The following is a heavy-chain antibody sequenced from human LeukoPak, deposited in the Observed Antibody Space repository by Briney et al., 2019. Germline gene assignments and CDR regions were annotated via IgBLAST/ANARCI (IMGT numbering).Heavy chain of an antibody. CDR3: AKGPFYDFWSGYYDWFDP. J-gene: IGHJ5*02. CDR2: ISGSGNRT. Sequence: GGSLRLSCAASGFSFNSDWMDWVRQAPGKGLEWVSSISGSGNRTYYADSVKGRFTISRDNSKNTLFLQMNSLRAEDTAVYYCAKGPFYDFWSGYYDWFDPWGQGTLVTVSS. V-gene: IGHV3-23*01. CDR1: GFSFNSDW. D-gene: IGHD3-3*01.